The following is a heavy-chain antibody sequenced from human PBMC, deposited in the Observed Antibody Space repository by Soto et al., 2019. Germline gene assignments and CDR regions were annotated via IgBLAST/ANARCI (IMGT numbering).Heavy chain of an antibody. Sequence: GGSLRLSCAASGFIFSNYAMSWVRQAPGKGLEWVSFISGSGSSTYYADSVKGRFTISRGNSKNTLYLQMNSLRAEDAAVYYCVREASSSGLHLDHWGRGTLVTVS. CDR3: VREASSSGLHLDH. V-gene: IGHV3-23*01. CDR2: ISGSGSST. CDR1: GFIFSNYA. D-gene: IGHD6-6*01. J-gene: IGHJ4*02.